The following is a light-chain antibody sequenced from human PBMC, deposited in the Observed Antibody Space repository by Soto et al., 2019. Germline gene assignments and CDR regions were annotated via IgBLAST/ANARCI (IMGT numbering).Light chain of an antibody. CDR2: DAS. V-gene: IGKV3-11*01. Sequence: EIVLTQSPVTLSLSPGERATLSCRASQSVTTFLAWYKQKPGQAPRLLIYDASKRATGIPARFSGSGSGTDFTLTSSSLEPEDFAVYYCQQRTNWPLTFGGGTKVEIK. CDR1: QSVTTF. CDR3: QQRTNWPLT. J-gene: IGKJ4*02.